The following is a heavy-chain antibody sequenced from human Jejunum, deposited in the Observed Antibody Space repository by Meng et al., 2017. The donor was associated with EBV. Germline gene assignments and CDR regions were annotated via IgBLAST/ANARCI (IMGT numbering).Heavy chain of an antibody. CDR1: GASLRSGGYS. V-gene: IGHV4-30-2*01. J-gene: IGHJ4*02. Sequence: LQLQDTGVVLGRPSKPPRPTLAVSGASLRSGGYSCRWIRQPPGKGLRWIGYIYYSGSAFYNPSLKRRVTLSVDRSKSQFSLNLSSVTAADTAVYYCARGAYFDYWGQGTLVTVSS. CDR3: ARGAYFDY. CDR2: IYYSGSA.